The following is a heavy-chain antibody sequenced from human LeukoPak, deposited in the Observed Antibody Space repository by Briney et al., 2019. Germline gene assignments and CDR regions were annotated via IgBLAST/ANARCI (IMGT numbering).Heavy chain of an antibody. J-gene: IGHJ3*01. CDR3: AREDYYGSGNYVAWGGAFDV. CDR1: GFPFSSYW. CDR2: IKQDGDEK. V-gene: IGHV3-7*01. Sequence: GGSLRLPCAASGFPFSSYWMTWVRQAPGKGLEWVANIKQDGDEKYYVDSAKGRFTISRDNAKNSLYLQMNSLRAEDTAVYYCAREDYYGSGNYVAWGGAFDVWGQGTTVTVSS. D-gene: IGHD3-10*01.